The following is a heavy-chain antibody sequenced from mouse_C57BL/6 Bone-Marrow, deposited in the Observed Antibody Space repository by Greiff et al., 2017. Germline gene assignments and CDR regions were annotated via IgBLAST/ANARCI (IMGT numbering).Heavy chain of an antibody. J-gene: IGHJ3*01. Sequence: EVQLQQSGPELVKPGASVKISCKASGYTFTDYYMNWVKQSHGKSLEWIGDINPNNGGTSYNQKFKGKATLTVDKSSSTAYMELRSLTSEDSAVYYCARVDYDGYFAGFAYWGQGTLVTVSA. CDR3: ARVDYDGYFAGFAY. CDR1: GYTFTDYY. V-gene: IGHV1-26*01. CDR2: INPNNGGT. D-gene: IGHD2-3*01.